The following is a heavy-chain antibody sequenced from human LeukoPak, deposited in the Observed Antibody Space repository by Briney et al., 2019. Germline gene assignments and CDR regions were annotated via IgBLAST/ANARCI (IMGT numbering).Heavy chain of an antibody. CDR1: GGSISSYY. Sequence: SETLSLTCTVSGGSISSYYWSWIRQPPGKGLEWIGYIYYSGSTNYNPSLKSRVTISVDTSKNQFSLKLSSVTAADTAVYYCAREIYYYGMDDWGQGTTVTVPS. J-gene: IGHJ6*02. CDR2: IYYSGST. CDR3: AREIYYYGMDD. V-gene: IGHV4-59*12.